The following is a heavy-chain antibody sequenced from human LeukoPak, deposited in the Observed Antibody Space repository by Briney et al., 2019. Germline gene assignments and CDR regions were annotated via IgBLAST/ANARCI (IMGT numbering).Heavy chain of an antibody. CDR2: FDPEDGET. V-gene: IGHV1-24*01. CDR1: GYTLTELS. Sequence: ASVTVSCKVSGYTLTELSMHWVRQAPGKGGEWMGGFDPEDGETIYEQKFQGRVTIIEEKSKETDYTEASSLRSEDTAVYYCATLGSTVTREGMDVWVQGTTVTVSS. D-gene: IGHD4-17*01. CDR3: ATLGSTVTREGMDV. J-gene: IGHJ6*02.